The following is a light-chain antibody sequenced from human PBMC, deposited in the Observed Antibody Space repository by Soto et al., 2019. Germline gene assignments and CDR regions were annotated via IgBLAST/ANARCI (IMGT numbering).Light chain of an antibody. Sequence: DIQMTQSPSSLSASVGDRVTLTCRASQDIGQYLAWYQQRPGKVPKLLIYYVSNLQSGVPSRFSGSGSGTEFTLSISSLQPDDVATYYCLKYTKDAPGTFGQGTKVEI. J-gene: IGKJ1*01. CDR3: LKYTKDAPGT. CDR1: QDIGQY. V-gene: IGKV1-27*01. CDR2: YVS.